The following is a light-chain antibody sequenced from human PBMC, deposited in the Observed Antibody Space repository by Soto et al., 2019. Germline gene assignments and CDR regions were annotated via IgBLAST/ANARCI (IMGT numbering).Light chain of an antibody. V-gene: IGKV3D-20*02. J-gene: IGKJ5*01. CDR2: GAS. CDR3: QQRSNWPPIT. CDR1: QSISSNK. Sequence: EIVLTQSPGSLSLSPGERATLSCRASQSISSNKLAWYQHNPGQAPRLLIYGASSRATGIPDRFSGSGSGTDFTLTISRLEPEDFAVYYCQQRSNWPPITFGQGTRLEIK.